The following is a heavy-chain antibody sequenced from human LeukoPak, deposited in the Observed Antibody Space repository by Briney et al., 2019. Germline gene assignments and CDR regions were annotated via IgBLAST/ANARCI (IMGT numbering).Heavy chain of an antibody. J-gene: IGHJ4*02. Sequence: GGSLRLFCAASGFNFSSYWMSWVRQAPGKGREWVANMKQDGSEKYYVDSVKGRFTISRDNAKTSVYLQMNSLRAEDTAMYYCAREGIAAAADYWGQGMLVTVSS. V-gene: IGHV3-7*01. D-gene: IGHD6-13*01. CDR3: AREGIAAAADY. CDR1: GFNFSSYW. CDR2: MKQDGSEK.